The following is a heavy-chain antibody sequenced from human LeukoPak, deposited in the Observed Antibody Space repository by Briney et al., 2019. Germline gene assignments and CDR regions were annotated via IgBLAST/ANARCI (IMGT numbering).Heavy chain of an antibody. CDR3: ARGGYSYGTSFDY. D-gene: IGHD5-18*01. V-gene: IGHV1-69*05. CDR1: GGTFSSYA. Sequence: SVKVSCKASGGTFSSYAISWVRQAPGQGLEWTGRIIPIFGTANYAQKFQGRVTITTDESTSTAYMELSSLRSEDTAVYYCARGGYSYGTSFDYWGQGTLVTVSS. J-gene: IGHJ4*02. CDR2: IIPIFGTA.